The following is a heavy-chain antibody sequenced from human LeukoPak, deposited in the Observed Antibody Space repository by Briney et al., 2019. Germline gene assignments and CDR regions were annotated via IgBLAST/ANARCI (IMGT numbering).Heavy chain of an antibody. V-gene: IGHV3-30*04. Sequence: PGGSLRLSCVASGFTFSSYAMHWVRQAPGKGLEWVAVVSYDGSNKYYADSVKGRLTISRDNSKNTLYLQMNSLRAEDTAVYYCARGRTVTTGLNDYWGQGTLVTVSS. CDR3: ARGRTVTTGLNDY. J-gene: IGHJ4*02. D-gene: IGHD4-17*01. CDR1: GFTFSSYA. CDR2: VSYDGSNK.